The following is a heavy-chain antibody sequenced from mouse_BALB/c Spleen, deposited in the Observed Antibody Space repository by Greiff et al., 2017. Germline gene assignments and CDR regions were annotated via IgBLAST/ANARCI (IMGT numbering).Heavy chain of an antibody. J-gene: IGHJ2*01. Sequence: EVQGVESGGGLVKPGGSLKLSCAASGFTFSSYAMSWVRQTPEKRLEWVASISSGGSTYYPDSVKGRFTISRDNARNILYLQMSSLRSEDTAMYYCARGQLLRYYFDYWGQGTTLTVSS. CDR1: GFTFSSYA. V-gene: IGHV5-6-5*01. D-gene: IGHD2-12*01. CDR2: ISSGGST. CDR3: ARGQLLRYYFDY.